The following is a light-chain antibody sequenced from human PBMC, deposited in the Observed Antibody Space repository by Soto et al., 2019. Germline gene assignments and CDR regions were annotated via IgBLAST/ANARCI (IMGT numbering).Light chain of an antibody. CDR3: FSYTSSGTYV. V-gene: IGLV2-14*01. CDR1: SSDVGNYKY. Sequence: QSVLTQPASVSGSPGQSITISCTGTSSDVGNYKYVSWYQQPPGKASKLMIYEVSNRPSGVSNRFSGSKSGNTASLTISGLQAEDETDYYCFSYTSSGTYVFGTGTKGTVL. CDR2: EVS. J-gene: IGLJ1*01.